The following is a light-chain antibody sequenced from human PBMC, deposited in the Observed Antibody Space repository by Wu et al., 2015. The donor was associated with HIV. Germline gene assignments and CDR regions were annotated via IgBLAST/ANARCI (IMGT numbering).Light chain of an antibody. CDR2: GAS. V-gene: IGKV1-39*01. Sequence: DIQMTQSPSSLSASVGDTVTISCRASQTISSFLNWYQQKPGKAPKLLIYGASDLHTGVPSRFSGRGSGTDFSLTISGLQPDDFATYYCQRSFSNLWTFGPGTKVEV. J-gene: IGKJ1*01. CDR3: QRSFSNLWT. CDR1: QTISSF.